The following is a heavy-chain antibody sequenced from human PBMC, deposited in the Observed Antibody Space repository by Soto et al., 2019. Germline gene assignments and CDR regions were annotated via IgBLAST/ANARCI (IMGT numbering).Heavy chain of an antibody. D-gene: IGHD1-26*01. Sequence: QVKLVESGGDVVQPGRSLRLSCAASGFNVSAYTMHWVRQAPGKGLEWVAVISSDGNHKYYTDSVKGRFTISRDTSTNTLYLQMNSLRAEDTAVYYCARWEQPLFDYWGQGTLVTVSS. V-gene: IGHV3-30-3*01. CDR1: GFNVSAYT. J-gene: IGHJ4*02. CDR2: ISSDGNHK. CDR3: ARWEQPLFDY.